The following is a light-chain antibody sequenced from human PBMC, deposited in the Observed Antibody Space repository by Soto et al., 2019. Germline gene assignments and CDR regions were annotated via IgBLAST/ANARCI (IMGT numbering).Light chain of an antibody. CDR2: GAS. J-gene: IGKJ2*01. CDR1: LSLSSN. V-gene: IGKV3-15*01. Sequence: EIVMTQSPATLSVSPGEGATLSCRDSLSLSSNLAWYQHKPGQAPRLLIYGASTRATGIPARFSGSGSGTEFTLTISSLQSEDFAVYYCQQYNNWPPVYTFGPGTKLEI. CDR3: QQYNNWPPVYT.